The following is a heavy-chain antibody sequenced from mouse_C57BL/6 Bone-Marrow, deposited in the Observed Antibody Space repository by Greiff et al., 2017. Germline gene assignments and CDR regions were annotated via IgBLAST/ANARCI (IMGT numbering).Heavy chain of an antibody. D-gene: IGHD1-1*01. CDR1: GYTFTDYN. V-gene: IGHV1-22*01. CDR2: INPNNGGT. Sequence: EVQLQQSGPELVKPGASVKMSCKASGYTFTDYNMHWVKQSHGKSLEWIGYINPNNGGTSYNQKFKGTATLTVNKSSSTAYMELRSLTSEDSAVYYCARFEITTVVARAMDYWGQGTSVTVSS. CDR3: ARFEITTVVARAMDY. J-gene: IGHJ4*01.